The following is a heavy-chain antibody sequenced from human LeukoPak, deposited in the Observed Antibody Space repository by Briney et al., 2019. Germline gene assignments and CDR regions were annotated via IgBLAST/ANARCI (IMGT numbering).Heavy chain of an antibody. D-gene: IGHD3-22*01. Sequence: GGSLRLSCAASGFTFSSYAMSWVRQAPGKGLEWVSAISGSGGSTYYADSVKGRFTISRDNSKNTLCLQMNSLRAEDTAVYYCAKDAPTPYYYDSSGYQDYWGQGTLVTVSS. CDR1: GFTFSSYA. CDR2: ISGSGGST. V-gene: IGHV3-23*01. J-gene: IGHJ4*02. CDR3: AKDAPTPYYYDSSGYQDY.